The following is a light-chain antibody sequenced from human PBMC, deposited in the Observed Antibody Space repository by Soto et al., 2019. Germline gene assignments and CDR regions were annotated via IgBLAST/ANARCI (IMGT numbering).Light chain of an antibody. CDR1: QDISKN. J-gene: IGKJ5*01. V-gene: IGKV1-33*01. CDR3: QQYDNLLPIT. Sequence: IQLTQSPSSLSASVGDTVTITCQASQDISKNLNWYQQKPGKAPKLLIYDASSLQTGVPSRFSGSGSATHFTFTISSLQPEDVATYYCQQYDNLLPITFGQGTRLEIK. CDR2: DAS.